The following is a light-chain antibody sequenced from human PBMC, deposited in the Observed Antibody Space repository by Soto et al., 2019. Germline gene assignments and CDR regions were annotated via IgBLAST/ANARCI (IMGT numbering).Light chain of an antibody. V-gene: IGLV1-40*01. Sequence: QAVVTQPPSVSGAPGQRVTISCTGGSSNIGSGYDVHWYQQLPGTAPKLLIYGNTIRPSGVPDRFSASTSATSASLAITGLQAEDEGDYYCQSYDNRLSGYVFGTGTKVTVL. CDR1: SSNIGSGYD. CDR3: QSYDNRLSGYV. CDR2: GNT. J-gene: IGLJ1*01.